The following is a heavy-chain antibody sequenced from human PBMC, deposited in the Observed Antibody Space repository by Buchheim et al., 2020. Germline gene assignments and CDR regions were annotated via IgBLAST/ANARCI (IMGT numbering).Heavy chain of an antibody. CDR2: IYYSGTT. CDR1: GGSISSPTHY. Sequence: QVQLQESGLGLVKPSQTLSLTCTVSGGSISSPTHYWTWIRQLPGKGLEWMGYIYYSGTTYYSPSLKSRVTMSVDTSKNQFSLRLDSVTAADTAVYYCARDYSGTWDWGQGTL. J-gene: IGHJ4*02. D-gene: IGHD6-13*01. V-gene: IGHV4-31*03. CDR3: ARDYSGTWD.